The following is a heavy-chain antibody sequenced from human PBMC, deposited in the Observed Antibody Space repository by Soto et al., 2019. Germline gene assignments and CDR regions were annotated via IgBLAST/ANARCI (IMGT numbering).Heavy chain of an antibody. V-gene: IGHV4-39*01. CDR2: VYYSGSA. J-gene: IGHJ4*02. CDR3: ARHPAGGGWLPYCSSPSCHVDS. Sequence: SETLSLTCAVSGGSISTSSFYWGWIRQPPGKGLEWIANVYYSGSAYYNPSLKSRVTISVDTSKNQFSLKLTSVTAADTAVYFCARHPAGGGWLPYCSSPSCHVDSWGQGTLVTVSS. D-gene: IGHD2-2*01. CDR1: GGSISTSSFY.